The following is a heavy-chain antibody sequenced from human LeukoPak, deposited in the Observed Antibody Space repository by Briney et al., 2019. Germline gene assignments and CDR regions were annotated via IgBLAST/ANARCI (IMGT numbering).Heavy chain of an antibody. CDR1: GFTFNRYS. V-gene: IGHV3-48*04. CDR2: INRSSSTI. Sequence: GGALRLSCVASGFTFNRYSMNWVRPAPGKGLEGVSCINRSSSTIYYADSVKGRFTISRDNAKNSLYLQMNILGAEDTAVYYCASPDYWGQGTMVTVSS. J-gene: IGHJ4*02. CDR3: ASPDY.